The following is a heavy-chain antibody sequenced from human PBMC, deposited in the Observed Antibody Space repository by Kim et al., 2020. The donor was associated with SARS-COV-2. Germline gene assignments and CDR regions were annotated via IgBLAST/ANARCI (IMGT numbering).Heavy chain of an antibody. CDR1: GFTFSSYS. CDR3: ARGGMLYRYSVSSENWFDP. Sequence: GGSLRLSCAASGFTFSSYSMNWVRQAPGKGLEWVSYISSSSSTIYYADSVKGRFTISRDNAKNSLYLQMNSLRDEDTAVYYCARGGMLYRYSVSSENWFDPWGQGTLVTVSS. CDR2: ISSSSSTI. J-gene: IGHJ5*02. V-gene: IGHV3-48*02. D-gene: IGHD2-8*01.